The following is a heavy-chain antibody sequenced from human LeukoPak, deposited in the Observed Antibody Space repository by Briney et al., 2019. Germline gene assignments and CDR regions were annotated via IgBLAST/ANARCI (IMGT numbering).Heavy chain of an antibody. Sequence: GTSVKVSCKASGFTFTSSPMHWVRQARGQRLEWVGWIVVGSGNTNYAQKFQERVTITRDVSTNTAYMELSSLRSEDTAVYYCATGSGWYSPDYWGLGTLVTVSS. J-gene: IGHJ4*02. D-gene: IGHD6-19*01. CDR3: ATGSGWYSPDY. V-gene: IGHV1-58*02. CDR2: IVVGSGNT. CDR1: GFTFTSSP.